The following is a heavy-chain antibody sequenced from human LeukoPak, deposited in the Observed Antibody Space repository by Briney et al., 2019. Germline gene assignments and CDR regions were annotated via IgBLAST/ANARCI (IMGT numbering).Heavy chain of an antibody. J-gene: IGHJ5*02. Sequence: SETLSLTCTVSGGSISSSSYYWGWIRQPPGKGLEWIGSVYYGGSTSYTPSLKSRVTISVDTSKNQFSLKLSSVIAADTAVYYCARAYCSGGSCYHSRGWFDPWGQGTLVTVSS. V-gene: IGHV4-39*07. CDR1: GGSISSSSYY. CDR2: VYYGGST. D-gene: IGHD2-15*01. CDR3: ARAYCSGGSCYHSRGWFDP.